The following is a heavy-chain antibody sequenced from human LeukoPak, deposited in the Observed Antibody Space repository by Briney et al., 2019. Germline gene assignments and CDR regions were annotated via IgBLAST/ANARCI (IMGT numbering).Heavy chain of an antibody. CDR2: INHSGST. D-gene: IGHD6-13*01. J-gene: IGHJ4*02. V-gene: IGHV4-34*01. CDR3: ARGGKAAAGY. CDR1: GFTFSNYA. Sequence: GSLRLSCAASGFTFSNYAMSWIRQPPGKGLEWIGEINHSGSTNYNPSLKSRVTISVDTSKNQFSLKLSSVTAADTAVYYCARGGKAAAGYWGQGTLVTVSS.